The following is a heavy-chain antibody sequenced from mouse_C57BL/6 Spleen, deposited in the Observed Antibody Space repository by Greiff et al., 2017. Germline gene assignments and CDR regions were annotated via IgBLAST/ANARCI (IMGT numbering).Heavy chain of an antibody. D-gene: IGHD2-4*01. J-gene: IGHJ3*01. CDR2: ISDGGSYT. Sequence: DVKLVESGGGLVKPGGSLKLSCAASGFTFSSYAMSWVRQTPEKRLEWVATISDGGSYTYYPDNVKGRFTTSRDNAKNNLYLQMSHLKSEDTAMYYCARDKYDYDGFAYWGQGTLVTVSA. V-gene: IGHV5-4*01. CDR1: GFTFSSYA. CDR3: ARDKYDYDGFAY.